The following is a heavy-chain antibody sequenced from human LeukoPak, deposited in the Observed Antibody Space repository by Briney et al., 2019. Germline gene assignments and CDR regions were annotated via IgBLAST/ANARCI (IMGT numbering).Heavy chain of an antibody. Sequence: GRSLRLSCVASGFTFSSYGMHWIRQAPGRGLEYVSAINGNGDKTFYTDSARGRFTIFRDNSKNTLFLQMGSLRGEDTALYFCARIGMENFYDLWGQGTLVTVSS. CDR1: GFTFSSYG. CDR3: ARIGMENFYDL. J-gene: IGHJ5*02. V-gene: IGHV3-64*02. D-gene: IGHD2/OR15-2a*01. CDR2: INGNGDKT.